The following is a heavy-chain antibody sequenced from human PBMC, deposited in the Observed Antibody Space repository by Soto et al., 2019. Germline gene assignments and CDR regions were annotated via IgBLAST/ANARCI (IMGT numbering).Heavy chain of an antibody. CDR3: GRGGVGDGSIDY. J-gene: IGHJ4*02. V-gene: IGHV4-4*02. D-gene: IGHD1-26*01. Sequence: QVQLQESGPGLVKPSGTLSLTCAVSGDSISSGNWWTWVRQPAGKGLEWIGEIYHSGSTTYNPSLKSRVSPSVDKSTNQFCLRLSSVTAAATAVSYCGRGGVGDGSIDYWGQGTLVTVSS. CDR2: IYHSGST. CDR1: GDSISSGNW.